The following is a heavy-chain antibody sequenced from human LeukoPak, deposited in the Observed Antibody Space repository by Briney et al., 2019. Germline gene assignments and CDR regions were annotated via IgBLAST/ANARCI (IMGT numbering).Heavy chain of an antibody. V-gene: IGHV1-8*01. CDR2: MNPNSGNT. CDR1: GYTFTRYD. Sequence: ASVTVSSKASGYTFTRYDINWVRQATGQGLEWLGWMNPNSGNTGYAQKFQGRVTMTRNTSISTAYMELSSLRSEDTAVYYCARGAAAGDDAFNIWGQGTMVTVSS. D-gene: IGHD6-13*01. J-gene: IGHJ3*02. CDR3: ARGAAAGDDAFNI.